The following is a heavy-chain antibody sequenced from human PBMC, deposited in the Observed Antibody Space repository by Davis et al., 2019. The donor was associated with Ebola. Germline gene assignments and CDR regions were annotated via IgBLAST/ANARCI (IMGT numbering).Heavy chain of an antibody. V-gene: IGHV3-7*01. J-gene: IGHJ4*02. D-gene: IGHD6-19*01. CDR1: GFTFSGSW. CDR3: ARDGSGWSAY. CDR2: IRQDGNEK. Sequence: GESLKISCAASGFTFSGSWMSWLRQVPGKGLEWVANIRQDGNEKHYIDSVRGRFTISRDNAKNSLYLQMNSLSVEDTAIYYCARDGSGWSAYWGQGTLVTVSS.